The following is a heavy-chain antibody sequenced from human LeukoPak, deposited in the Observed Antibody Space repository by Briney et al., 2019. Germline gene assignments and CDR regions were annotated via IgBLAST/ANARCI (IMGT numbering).Heavy chain of an antibody. Sequence: SVKVSCKASGGTFSSYAISWVRQAPGQGLEWMGGIIPIFGTANYAQKFQGRVTITADESTSTAYMELSSLRSEDTAVYYCTRGRGAVAGTWYYGMDVWGKGTTVTVSS. CDR2: IIPIFGTA. J-gene: IGHJ6*04. CDR1: GGTFSSYA. CDR3: TRGRGAVAGTWYYGMDV. D-gene: IGHD6-19*01. V-gene: IGHV1-69*01.